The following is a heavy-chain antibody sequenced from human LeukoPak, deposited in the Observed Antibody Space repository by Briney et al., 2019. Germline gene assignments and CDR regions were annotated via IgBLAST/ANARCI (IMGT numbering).Heavy chain of an antibody. CDR3: ARATYYYDSSGYLALGNDAFDI. Sequence: PSETLSLTCTVSGGSISSSSYYWGWIRQPPGKGLEWIGSIYYSGSTYYNPSLKSRVTISVDTSKNQFSLKLSSATAADTAVYYCARATYYYDSSGYLALGNDAFDIWGQGTMVTVSS. CDR1: GGSISSSSYY. CDR2: IYYSGST. V-gene: IGHV4-39*07. J-gene: IGHJ3*02. D-gene: IGHD3-22*01.